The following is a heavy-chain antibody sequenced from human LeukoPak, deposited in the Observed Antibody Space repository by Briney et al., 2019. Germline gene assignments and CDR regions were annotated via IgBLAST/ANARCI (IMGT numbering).Heavy chain of an antibody. CDR2: IYYSGST. CDR1: GGSISSNNYY. J-gene: IGHJ4*02. Sequence: SETLSLTCTVSGGSISSNNYYWGWIRQPPGKGLEWIGTIYYSGSTYYNPSLKGRVTLSVDTSKNQFSLKLTSVTAADTAVYYCARVAYYDSSAYHYDFDYWGQGTLVTVSS. CDR3: ARVAYYDSSAYHYDFDY. D-gene: IGHD3-22*01. V-gene: IGHV4-39*01.